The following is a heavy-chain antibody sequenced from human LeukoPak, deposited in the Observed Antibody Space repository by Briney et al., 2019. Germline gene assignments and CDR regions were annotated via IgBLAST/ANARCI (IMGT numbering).Heavy chain of an antibody. V-gene: IGHV3-66*02. Sequence: GGSLRLSCAASGFVVSSSYMSWVRQTPVKGLEWLSALHAGGNTFFADSVKGRFTISRDNSKNTLYLQMNSLRVEDTAVYYCAKDSGRLAALVRGVIPRNYWGQGTLVTVSS. J-gene: IGHJ4*02. CDR1: GFVVSSSY. CDR2: LHAGGNT. D-gene: IGHD3-10*01. CDR3: AKDSGRLAALVRGVIPRNY.